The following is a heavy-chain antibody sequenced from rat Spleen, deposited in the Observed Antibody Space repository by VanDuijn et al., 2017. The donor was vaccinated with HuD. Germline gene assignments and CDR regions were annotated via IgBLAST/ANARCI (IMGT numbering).Heavy chain of an antibody. D-gene: IGHD1-9*01. V-gene: IGHV5-22*01. CDR2: ISYDGGIT. CDR1: GFTFSNYD. J-gene: IGHJ2*01. Sequence: EVQLVESGGGLVQPGRSMKLSCAASGFTFSNYDMAWVRQAPKKGLEWVAYISYDGGITYYPDSVKGRFTISRDNAKSTLYLQVDFLRSEDTASYYCVRHGYTRYYFDYWGHGVMVTVSS. CDR3: VRHGYTRYYFDY.